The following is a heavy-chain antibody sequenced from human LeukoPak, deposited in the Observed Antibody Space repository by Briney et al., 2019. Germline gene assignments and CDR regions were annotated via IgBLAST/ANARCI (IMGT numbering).Heavy chain of an antibody. Sequence: ASVKVSCKASGYTFTGHYIHWVRQAPGQRPEWMGWINPDSGGTNFGQKFQGRVTMTRDTSISTVYMELSRLTSDDTALYFCARVDMITFDYWGQGTLVTVSS. CDR1: GYTFTGHY. V-gene: IGHV1-2*02. CDR2: INPDSGGT. D-gene: IGHD3-16*01. J-gene: IGHJ4*02. CDR3: ARVDMITFDY.